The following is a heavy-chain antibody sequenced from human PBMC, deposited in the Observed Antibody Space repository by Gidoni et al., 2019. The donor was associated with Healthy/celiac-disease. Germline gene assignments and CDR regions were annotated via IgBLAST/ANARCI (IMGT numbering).Heavy chain of an antibody. J-gene: IGHJ4*02. CDR3: ARDRGYSYFDY. Sequence: EVQLVESGGGLVQPGGSLRLSCAASGFTFSSYWMSWVRQAPGKGREWVANIRQDGSEKSYVDSVKGRFTISRDNAKNSLYLQMDSLRAEDTAVYYCARDRGYSYFDYWGQGTLVTVSS. V-gene: IGHV3-7*01. CDR1: GFTFSSYW. CDR2: IRQDGSEK. D-gene: IGHD5-12*01.